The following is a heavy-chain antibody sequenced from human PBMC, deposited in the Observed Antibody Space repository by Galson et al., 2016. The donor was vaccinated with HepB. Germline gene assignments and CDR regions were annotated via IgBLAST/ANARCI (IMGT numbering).Heavy chain of an antibody. CDR3: ARDGGSRDGYNYFDH. Sequence: ETLSLTCTVSGGSISSYSWSWIRQPPRKGLEWIAYMFYSGSTTYSPSLKSRVTISVDTSKKEFSLKLSSVTAADTAVYYCARDGGSRDGYNYFDHWGQGTLVTVPS. J-gene: IGHJ4*02. CDR1: GGSISSYS. CDR2: MFYSGST. D-gene: IGHD5-24*01. V-gene: IGHV4-59*01.